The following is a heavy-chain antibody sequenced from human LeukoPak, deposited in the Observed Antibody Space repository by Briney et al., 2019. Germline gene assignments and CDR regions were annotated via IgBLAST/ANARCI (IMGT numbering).Heavy chain of an antibody. CDR3: AGPDYFDY. Sequence: SETLSLTCAVYGGSFSGYYWSWIRQPPGKGLEWIGEINHSGSTNYNPSLKSRVTISVDTSKNQFSLKLSSVTAADTAVYYCAGPDYFDYWGQGTLVTVSS. CDR1: GGSFSGYY. CDR2: INHSGST. V-gene: IGHV4-34*01. J-gene: IGHJ4*02.